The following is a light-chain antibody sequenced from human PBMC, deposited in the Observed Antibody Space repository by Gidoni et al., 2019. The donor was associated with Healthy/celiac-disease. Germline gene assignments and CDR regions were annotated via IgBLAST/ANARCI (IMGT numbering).Light chain of an antibody. V-gene: IGKV3-20*01. CDR3: QQYGSSPYT. CDR1: QSVSSSY. J-gene: IGKJ2*01. Sequence: IVLTQSPGTLSLSPGERATLSCRASQSVSSSYLACYQQKPGQPPRLLIYGASSRATGIPDRFSGSGSGTDFTLTISRLEPEDFAVYYCQQYGSSPYTFGQGTKLEIK. CDR2: GAS.